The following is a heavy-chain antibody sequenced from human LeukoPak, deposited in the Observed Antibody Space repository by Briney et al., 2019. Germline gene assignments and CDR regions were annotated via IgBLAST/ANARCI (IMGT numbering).Heavy chain of an antibody. CDR3: ARAAAQLRGYSGHDLNY. Sequence: SSVQDSCKASRYTFTYYYMHWVRQAPAHEVGWMGLSNRSSGGTNYAQKFQGRVTMTRDTSINTAYRELSRLRSDDPAVYYCARAAAQLRGYSGHDLNYWGQGTLVTVSS. J-gene: IGHJ4*02. CDR2: SNRSSGGT. CDR1: RYTFTYYY. V-gene: IGHV1-2*02. D-gene: IGHD5-12*01.